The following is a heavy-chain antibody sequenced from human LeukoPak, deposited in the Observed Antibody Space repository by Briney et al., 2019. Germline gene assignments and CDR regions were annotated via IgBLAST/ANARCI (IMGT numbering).Heavy chain of an antibody. V-gene: IGHV4-4*07. CDR3: ARSTSTPYYYDSSGYKRRGDYFDY. Sequence: SETLSLTCTVSGYSISSGYYWGWIRQPAGKGLEWIGRIYTSGSTNYNPSLKSRVTMSVDTSKNQFSLKLSSVTAADTAVYYCARSTSTPYYYDSSGYKRRGDYFDYWGQGTLVTVSS. D-gene: IGHD3-22*01. CDR1: GYSISSGYY. J-gene: IGHJ4*02. CDR2: IYTSGST.